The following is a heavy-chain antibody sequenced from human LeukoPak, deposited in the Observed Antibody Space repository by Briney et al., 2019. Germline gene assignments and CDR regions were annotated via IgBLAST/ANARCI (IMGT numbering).Heavy chain of an antibody. CDR3: AKDPKGMRYFDWLPPYYFDY. CDR1: GFTFSSHG. Sequence: PGGSLRLSCAASGFTFSSHGMSWVRQAPGKGLEWVSAISGSGGSTYYADSVKGRFTISRDNSKNTLYLQMNSLRAEDTAVYYCAKDPKGMRYFDWLPPYYFDYWGQGTLVTVSS. V-gene: IGHV3-23*01. D-gene: IGHD3-9*01. CDR2: ISGSGGST. J-gene: IGHJ4*02.